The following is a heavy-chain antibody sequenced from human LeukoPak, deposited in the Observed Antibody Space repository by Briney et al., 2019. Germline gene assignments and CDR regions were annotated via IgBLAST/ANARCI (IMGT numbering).Heavy chain of an antibody. D-gene: IGHD5-12*01. Sequence: SETLSLTCTVSGYSISSGYYWGWIRQPPGKGLEWIGSIYHSGSTYYNPSLKSRVTISVDTSKNQFSLKLSSVTAADTAVYYCARVEKRGYSGYDKKNYYYYYMDVWGKGTTVTISS. CDR2: IYHSGST. CDR3: ARVEKRGYSGYDKKNYYYYYMDV. V-gene: IGHV4-38-2*02. J-gene: IGHJ6*03. CDR1: GYSISSGYY.